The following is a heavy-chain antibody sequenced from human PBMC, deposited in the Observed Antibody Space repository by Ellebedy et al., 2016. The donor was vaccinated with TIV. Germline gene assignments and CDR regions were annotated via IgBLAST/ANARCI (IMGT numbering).Heavy chain of an antibody. CDR3: AKDSGRSGWISDY. CDR2: IRSKANSYAT. CDR1: GFTFSGSA. J-gene: IGHJ4*02. Sequence: GESLKISCAASGFTFSGSAMHRVRQASGKGLEWVGRIRSKANSYATAYAASVKGRFTIPRDDCKNTLYLQMNSLRVDDTAIYFCAKDSGRSGWISDYWGQGTLVTVSA. D-gene: IGHD3-10*01. V-gene: IGHV3-73*01.